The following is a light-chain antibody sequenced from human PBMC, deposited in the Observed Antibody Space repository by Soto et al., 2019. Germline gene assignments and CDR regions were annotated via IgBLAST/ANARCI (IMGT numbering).Light chain of an antibody. V-gene: IGKV3-11*01. CDR1: QSFRGV. Sequence: EVVLTQSPVTLSLSPGERATLSCRASQSFRGVLGGSQHKPGQAPRLXXDDXYNMATGIPPRFSGSGSGTDFTLTISSLEPEDSAVYYFQQRHMWPITFGQGTRLEIK. CDR2: DXY. J-gene: IGKJ5*01. CDR3: QQRHMWPIT.